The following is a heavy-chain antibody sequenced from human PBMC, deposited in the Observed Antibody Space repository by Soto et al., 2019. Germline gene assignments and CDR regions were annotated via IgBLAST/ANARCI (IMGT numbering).Heavy chain of an antibody. V-gene: IGHV1-8*01. CDR1: GYTFTSYD. CDR2: MNPNSGNT. D-gene: IGHD3-9*01. CDR3: ARGPRYFDWLLR. J-gene: IGHJ4*02. Sequence: ASVKVSCKASGYTFTSYDINWVRQATGQGLEWMGWMNPNSGNTGYAQKFQGRVTMTRNTSISTAYMELSSLRSEDTAVYYCARGPRYFDWLLRWGQGTLVTVSS.